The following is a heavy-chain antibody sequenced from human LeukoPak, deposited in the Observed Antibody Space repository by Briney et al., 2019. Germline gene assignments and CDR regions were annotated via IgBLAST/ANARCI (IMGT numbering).Heavy chain of an antibody. Sequence: ASVKVSCKASGYTFTSNYIHWVRQAPGQGLEWMGMIYPRDGSTSYAQRFQGRVTVTRDTSTSTVHMELSGLRSEDTAVYYCARDREGFDYWGQGTLVTVSS. CDR2: IYPRDGST. CDR1: GYTFTSNY. V-gene: IGHV1-46*01. CDR3: ARDREGFDY. J-gene: IGHJ4*02.